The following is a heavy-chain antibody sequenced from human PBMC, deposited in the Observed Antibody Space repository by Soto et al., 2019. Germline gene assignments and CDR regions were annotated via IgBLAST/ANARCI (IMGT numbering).Heavy chain of an antibody. J-gene: IGHJ3*02. V-gene: IGHV4-31*01. CDR1: GGSISSGGYY. CDR2: LYYSGST. Sequence: QVQLQESGPGLVKPSQTLSLTCTVSGGSISSGGYYWSWIRQHPGKGLEWIGYLYYSGSTDYNPSLKRPVTISADTPKNQFPLRVGSVTATDTAVYYCARVGYSDGSAYNAFNIWGQGAMVTVSS. D-gene: IGHD3-22*01. CDR3: ARVGYSDGSAYNAFNI.